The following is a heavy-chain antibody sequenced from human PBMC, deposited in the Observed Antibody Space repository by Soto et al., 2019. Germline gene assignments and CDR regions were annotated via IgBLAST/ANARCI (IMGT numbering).Heavy chain of an antibody. CDR2: INAGNGNT. CDR1: GYTFTSYA. CDR3: ARVPVGRWELLYSFDY. Sequence: ASVKVSCKASGYTFTSYAMHWVRQAPGQRLEWMGWINAGNGNTKYSQKFQGRVTITRDTSASTAYMELSSLRSEDTAVYYCARVPVGRWELLYSFDYWGQGTLVTVSS. V-gene: IGHV1-3*01. D-gene: IGHD1-26*01. J-gene: IGHJ4*02.